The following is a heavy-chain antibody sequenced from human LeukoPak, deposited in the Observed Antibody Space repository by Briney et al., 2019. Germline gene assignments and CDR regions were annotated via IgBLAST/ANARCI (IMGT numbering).Heavy chain of an antibody. CDR2: IYSGGST. Sequence: GGSLRLSCAASEFSVGSNYMTWVRQAPGKGLEWVSLIYSGGSTYYADSLRGRFTISRDNAKNFLYLQMNSLRAEDTAVYYCAREYDVLTAGLDFWGQGTLVTVSS. CDR1: EFSVGSNY. J-gene: IGHJ4*02. CDR3: AREYDVLTAGLDF. V-gene: IGHV3-66*01. D-gene: IGHD3/OR15-3a*01.